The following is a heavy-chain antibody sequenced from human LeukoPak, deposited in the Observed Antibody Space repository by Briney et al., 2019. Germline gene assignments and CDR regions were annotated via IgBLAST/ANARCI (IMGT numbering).Heavy chain of an antibody. CDR3: ARGWLLNKYQLLFY. CDR1: GYTFTGYY. D-gene: IGHD2-2*01. Sequence: GASVKVSCKASGYTFTGYYMHWVRQAPGQGLEWMGWINPNSGGTNYAQRFQGRVTMTRDTSISTAYMELSRLRSDDTAVYYCARGWLLNKYQLLFYWGQGTLVTVSS. J-gene: IGHJ4*02. V-gene: IGHV1-2*02. CDR2: INPNSGGT.